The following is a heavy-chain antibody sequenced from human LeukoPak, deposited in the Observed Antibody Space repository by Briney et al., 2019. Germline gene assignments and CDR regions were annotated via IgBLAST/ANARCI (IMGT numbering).Heavy chain of an antibody. J-gene: IGHJ4*02. CDR3: TTDGYSGYDYVDY. D-gene: IGHD5-12*01. CDR2: IKSKTDGGTT. CDR1: EFTVSVNY. Sequence: GGSLRLSCAASEFTVSVNYMSWVRQAPGKGLEWVGRIKSKTDGGTTDYAAPVKGRFTISRDNSKNTLYLHMNSLKTEDTAVYYCTTDGYSGYDYVDYWGQGTLVTVSS. V-gene: IGHV3-15*01.